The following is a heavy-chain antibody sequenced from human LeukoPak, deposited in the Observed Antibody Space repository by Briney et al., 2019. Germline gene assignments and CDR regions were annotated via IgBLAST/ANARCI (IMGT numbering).Heavy chain of an antibody. D-gene: IGHD2-15*01. CDR1: GFTFSSYG. CDR3: AKDEGGGYCSGGSCCFNYGMDV. J-gene: IGHJ6*04. CDR2: ISYDGSNK. Sequence: GGSLRLSCAASGFTFSSYGMHWVRQAPGKGLEWVAVISYDGSNKYYADSVKGRFTISRDNSKNTLYLQMNSLRAEDTAVYYCAKDEGGGYCSGGSCCFNYGMDVWGKGTTVTVSS. V-gene: IGHV3-30*18.